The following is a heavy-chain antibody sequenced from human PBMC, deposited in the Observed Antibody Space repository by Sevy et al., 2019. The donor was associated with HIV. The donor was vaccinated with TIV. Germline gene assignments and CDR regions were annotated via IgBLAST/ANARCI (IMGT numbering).Heavy chain of an antibody. CDR1: GFTFSNSW. D-gene: IGHD6-19*01. J-gene: IGHJ6*02. V-gene: IGHV3-33*08. CDR3: AKAVADSNYYYGLDV. Sequence: GGSLRLSCVASGFTFSNSWMHWVRQAPGKGLEWVALIWFDGSNKYYADSVKGRFTISRDNSKNTLYLQMNSLRAEDTAVYYCAKAVADSNYYYGLDVWGQGTTVTVSS. CDR2: IWFDGSNK.